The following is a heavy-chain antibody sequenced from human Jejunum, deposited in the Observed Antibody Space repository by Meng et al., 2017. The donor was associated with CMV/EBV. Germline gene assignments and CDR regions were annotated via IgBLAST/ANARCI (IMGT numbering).Heavy chain of an antibody. V-gene: IGHV1-18*01. J-gene: IGHJ5*02. D-gene: IGHD3-22*01. CDR3: TRIEVGITSEVS. Sequence: HGHVVGPGTVVHERCAPLKVSCKCSGYTFSQYGIAWVRQAPGKGLEWMGWISAYNGTKNYAQTIKGRVTMTTDTSTSTAYMELTSLRSDDTAVYYCTRIEVGITSEVSWGQGTLVTVSS. CDR2: ISAYNGTK. CDR1: GYTFSQYG.